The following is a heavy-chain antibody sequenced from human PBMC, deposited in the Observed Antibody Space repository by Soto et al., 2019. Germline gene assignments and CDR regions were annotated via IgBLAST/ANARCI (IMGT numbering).Heavy chain of an antibody. CDR2: IIPIFGTA. J-gene: IGHJ3*02. Sequence: GASVKVSCKASGGTFSSYAISWVRQAPGQGLEWMGGIIPIFGTANYAQKFQGRVTITADESTSTANMKLSSLRSEDTAVYYCARDQAGDYDFWSGYSDAFDIWGQGTMVTVSS. V-gene: IGHV1-69*13. CDR3: ARDQAGDYDFWSGYSDAFDI. D-gene: IGHD3-3*01. CDR1: GGTFSSYA.